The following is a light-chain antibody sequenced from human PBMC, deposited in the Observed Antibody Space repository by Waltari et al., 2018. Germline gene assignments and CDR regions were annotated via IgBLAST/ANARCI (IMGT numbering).Light chain of an antibody. CDR1: QSVGTW. CDR2: MAS. V-gene: IGKV1-5*03. CDR3: QQYSSFST. Sequence: DIQMTQSPSTLSASVGDRVTISRRASQSVGTWLAWYQQKPGKAPKLLIYMASTLESGVPSRFSGSGSGTEFTLTISSLQPDDFATYSCQQYSSFSTFGQGTKL. J-gene: IGKJ2*01.